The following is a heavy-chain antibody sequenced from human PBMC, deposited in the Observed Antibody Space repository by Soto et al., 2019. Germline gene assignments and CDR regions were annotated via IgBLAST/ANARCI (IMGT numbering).Heavy chain of an antibody. Sequence: ASVKVSCKVSGYTLAELSMHWVRQAPGKGLEWMGGFDPEDGETIYAQKFQGRVTMTEDTSTDTAYMELSSLRSEDTAVYYCATGGSSRSGAGYYYYMDVWGKGTTVTVSS. CDR2: FDPEDGET. V-gene: IGHV1-24*01. J-gene: IGHJ6*03. CDR3: ATGGSSRSGAGYYYYMDV. D-gene: IGHD6-13*01. CDR1: GYTLAELS.